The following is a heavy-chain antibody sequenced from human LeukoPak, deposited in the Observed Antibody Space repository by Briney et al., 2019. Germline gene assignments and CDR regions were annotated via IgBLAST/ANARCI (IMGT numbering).Heavy chain of an antibody. V-gene: IGHV4-59*01. CDR3: ARLSATVTTIFDY. CDR1: GGSISNYY. Sequence: PSETLSLTCTVSGGSISNYYWSWIRQSPGKGLEWIGYISYSGSTNYNPSLKSRVTISVDTSKNQFSLKLSSVTAADTAVYYCARLSATVTTIFDYWGQGTLVTVSS. J-gene: IGHJ4*02. D-gene: IGHD4-17*01. CDR2: ISYSGST.